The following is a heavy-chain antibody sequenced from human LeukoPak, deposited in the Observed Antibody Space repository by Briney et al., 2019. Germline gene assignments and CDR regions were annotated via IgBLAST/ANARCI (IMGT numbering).Heavy chain of an antibody. CDR2: INYSGST. D-gene: IGHD3-10*01. CDR1: GGSIISNNFY. Sequence: SETLSLTCTVSGGSIISNNFYWGWIRQPPGKGLEWIGNINYSGSTSYNPSLKSRVTISVDTSKNQISLKLTSVAAADTAVYYCARHGSYYGSGSYCWGQGTLVTDSS. CDR3: ARHGSYYGSGSYC. J-gene: IGHJ4*02. V-gene: IGHV4-39*01.